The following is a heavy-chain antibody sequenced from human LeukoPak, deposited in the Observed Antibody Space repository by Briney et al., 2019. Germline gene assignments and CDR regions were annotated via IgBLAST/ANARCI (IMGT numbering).Heavy chain of an antibody. CDR1: GYTFTSYA. V-gene: IGHV7-4-1*02. J-gene: IGHJ4*02. CDR3: AREFSLNMTTTLFDY. CDR2: INTNTGNP. Sequence: ASVKVSCKASGYTFTSYAMNWVRQAPGQGLEWMGWINTNTGNPTYAQGFTGRFVFSLDISVSTAYLQISSLKAEDTAVYYCAREFSLNMTTTLFDYWGQGTLVTVSS. D-gene: IGHD4-17*01.